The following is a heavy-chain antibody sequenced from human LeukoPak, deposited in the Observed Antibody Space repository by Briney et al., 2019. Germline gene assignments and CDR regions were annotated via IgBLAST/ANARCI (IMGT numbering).Heavy chain of an antibody. CDR2: ISGSGAST. CDR1: GFTFSSYA. D-gene: IGHD3-3*01. Sequence: PGGCLRLSCAASGFTFSSYAMSWVRQAPGTGLGWVSAISGSGASTYYADSVKGRFTISRDNSNNTLYLQMNSLRAEDTAVYYCAKGAAVIFGVVYNWFDPWGQGTLVTVSS. V-gene: IGHV3-23*01. CDR3: AKGAAVIFGVVYNWFDP. J-gene: IGHJ5*02.